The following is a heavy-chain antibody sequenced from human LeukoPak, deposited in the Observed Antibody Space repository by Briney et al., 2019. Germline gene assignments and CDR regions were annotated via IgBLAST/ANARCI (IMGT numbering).Heavy chain of an antibody. CDR1: GFTFSSYS. Sequence: GGSLRLSCAASGFTFSSYSMNWVRQAPGKGLEWVSSISSSSSYIYYADSVKGRFTISRDNAKNSLYLQMNSLRAEDTAVYYCAKDQSRAWELLPYYFDYWGQGTLVTVSS. CDR3: AKDQSRAWELLPYYFDY. D-gene: IGHD1-26*01. V-gene: IGHV3-21*01. J-gene: IGHJ4*02. CDR2: ISSSSSYI.